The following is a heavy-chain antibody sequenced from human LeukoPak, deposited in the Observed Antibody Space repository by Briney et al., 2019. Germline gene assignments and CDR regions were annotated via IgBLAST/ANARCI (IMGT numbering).Heavy chain of an antibody. CDR3: AREGSYYYDSSGYYEYYYYGMDV. Sequence: EASVKVSCKASGYMFPSYYIHWVRQAPGQGLEWMGWISAYNGNTNYAQKLQGRVTMTTDTSTSTAYMELRSLRSDDTAVYYCAREGSYYYDSSGYYEYYYYGMDVWGQGTTVTVSS. D-gene: IGHD3-22*01. CDR1: GYMFPSYY. J-gene: IGHJ6*02. V-gene: IGHV1-18*04. CDR2: ISAYNGNT.